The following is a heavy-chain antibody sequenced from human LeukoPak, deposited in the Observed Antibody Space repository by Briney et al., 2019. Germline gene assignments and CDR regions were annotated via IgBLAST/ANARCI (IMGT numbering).Heavy chain of an antibody. CDR1: GYSFTSYY. J-gene: IGHJ2*01. V-gene: IGHV1-2*02. D-gene: IGHD2-15*01. CDR2: INPNTGDT. CDR3: ARDWPGISLHFDL. Sequence: ASVKVSCKASGYSFTSYYIHWVRLAPGQGLEWMGWINPNTGDTNFAQKFQGRVAMTRDTSLSTAYMDLSRLTSDDTAVYYCARDWPGISLHFDLWGRGTLITVSS.